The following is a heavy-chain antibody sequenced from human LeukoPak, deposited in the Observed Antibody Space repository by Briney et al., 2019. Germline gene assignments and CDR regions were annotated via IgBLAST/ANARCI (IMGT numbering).Heavy chain of an antibody. J-gene: IGHJ5*02. Sequence: SETLSLTCAVYGGSFRGYYWSWIRQPPGKGLEWMGEINHSGSTNYNPSLKSRVTISVDTSKNQFSLKLSSVTAADTAVYYCARRVTYYYDSSGYYPLNWFDPWGQGTLVTVSS. V-gene: IGHV4-34*01. CDR2: INHSGST. CDR3: ARRVTYYYDSSGYYPLNWFDP. D-gene: IGHD3-22*01. CDR1: GGSFRGYY.